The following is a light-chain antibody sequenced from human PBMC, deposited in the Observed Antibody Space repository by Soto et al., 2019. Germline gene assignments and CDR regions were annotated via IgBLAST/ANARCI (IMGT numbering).Light chain of an antibody. V-gene: IGKV3-20*01. Sequence: EFVLTQSPGTLSLSPGERATLSCRASQTVRNNYLAWYQQKPGQAPRLLIFGASSRATGIQDRFSGSGSGTDFTLTLRRLEPEDFAVYYCQQYGSSPWTFGQGTKVDIK. J-gene: IGKJ1*01. CDR2: GAS. CDR3: QQYGSSPWT. CDR1: QTVRNNY.